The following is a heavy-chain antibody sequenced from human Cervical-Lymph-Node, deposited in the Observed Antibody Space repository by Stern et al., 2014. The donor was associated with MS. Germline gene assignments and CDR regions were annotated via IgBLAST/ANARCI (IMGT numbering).Heavy chain of an antibody. CDR1: GYTFTNYY. V-gene: IGHV1-46*01. J-gene: IGHJ4*02. CDR3: ARVRGYTEHYCFDF. D-gene: IGHD5-24*01. Sequence: QMQLGQSGAEVKKPGASVKVSCKASGYTFTNYYMSWVRQAPGQGLEWMGIVSPSGDIPSYAQNFQGRVTMTRDTSTTTVFMELSNLTSEDTAVYFCARVRGYTEHYCFDFWGQGTLVTVSS. CDR2: VSPSGDIP.